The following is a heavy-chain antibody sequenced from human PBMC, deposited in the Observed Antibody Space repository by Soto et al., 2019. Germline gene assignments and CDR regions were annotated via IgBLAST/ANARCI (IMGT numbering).Heavy chain of an antibody. CDR2: IRDDGSNK. V-gene: IGHV3-33*01. CDR1: GFTFSTYG. D-gene: IGHD3-16*01. Sequence: QVQLVESGGGVVQPGRSLRLSCAASGFTFSTYGMHLVRQAPGKGLEWVAAIRDDGSNKYYADSVKGRFTISRDNSKNTVYLQMNSLRAEDTAVYYCARDDYGGGIPFDIWGQGTMVTVSS. J-gene: IGHJ3*02. CDR3: ARDDYGGGIPFDI.